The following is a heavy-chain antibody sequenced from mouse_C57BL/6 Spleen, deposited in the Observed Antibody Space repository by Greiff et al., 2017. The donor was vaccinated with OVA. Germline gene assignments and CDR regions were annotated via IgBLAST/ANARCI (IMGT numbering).Heavy chain of an antibody. D-gene: IGHD1-1*01. CDR3: ARKEFTTVVAPYAMDY. CDR1: GYTFTDYY. J-gene: IGHJ4*01. CDR2: INPYNGGT. Sequence: VQLQQSGPVLVKPGASVKMSCKASGYTFTDYYMNWVTQSHGKSLEWIGVINPYNGGTSYNQKFKGKATLTVDKSSSTAYMELNSLTSEYSAVYYCARKEFTTVVAPYAMDYWGQGTSVTVSS. V-gene: IGHV1-19*01.